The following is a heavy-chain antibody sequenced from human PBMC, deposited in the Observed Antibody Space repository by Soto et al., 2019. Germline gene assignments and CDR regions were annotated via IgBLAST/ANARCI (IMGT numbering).Heavy chain of an antibody. D-gene: IGHD3-10*01. V-gene: IGHV6-1*01. CDR3: AGVSWFRGMDV. CDR1: GGSVSYKSAA. J-gene: IGHJ6*02. Sequence: SQTLSLTCAISGGSVSYKSAALNWIRESPSRGLEWLGRTYYRSNWSNDYAVSVKSRITINPDTSKNQFSLQLYSVTPEDTAVYYCAGVSWFRGMDVWGQGTPVTVSS. CDR2: TYYRSNWSN.